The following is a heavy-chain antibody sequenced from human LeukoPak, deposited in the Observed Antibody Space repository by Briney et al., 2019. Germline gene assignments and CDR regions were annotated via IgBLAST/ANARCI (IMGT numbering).Heavy chain of an antibody. CDR3: ARRAGNYYGSGSPHFDY. CDR2: IYPGDSDT. D-gene: IGHD3-10*01. V-gene: IGHV5-51*01. Sequence: GESLKISCKGSVYSFTSYWIGWVRQMPGKGLEWMGIIYPGDSDTRYSPSFQGQVTISADKSISTAYLQWSSLKASDTAMYYCARRAGNYYGSGSPHFDYWGQGTLVTVSS. CDR1: VYSFTSYW. J-gene: IGHJ4*02.